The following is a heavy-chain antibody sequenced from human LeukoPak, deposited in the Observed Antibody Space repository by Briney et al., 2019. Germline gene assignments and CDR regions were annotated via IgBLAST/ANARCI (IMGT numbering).Heavy chain of an antibody. Sequence: ASVKCSCTASGYTFTGYYMHWVRQAAGQGLEWMGWINPNSGGTNYAQKFQGRVTMTRDTSISTAYMELSRLRSDDTAVYYCARVAGTLFNYHFDYWGQGTLVTVSS. CDR2: INPNSGGT. CDR1: GYTFTGYY. CDR3: ARVAGTLFNYHFDY. V-gene: IGHV1-2*02. D-gene: IGHD4-11*01. J-gene: IGHJ4*02.